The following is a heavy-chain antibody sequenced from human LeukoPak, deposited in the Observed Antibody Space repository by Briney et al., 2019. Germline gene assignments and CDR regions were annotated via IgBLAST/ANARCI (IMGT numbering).Heavy chain of an antibody. J-gene: IGHJ6*03. CDR2: INPNSGGT. V-gene: IGHV1-2*02. Sequence: ASVKVSCKASGYTFTGYYMHWVRQAPGQGLEWMGWINPNSGGTNYAQKFQGRVTMTRNTSISTAYMELSRLRSDDTAVYYCARKGGITGTTGYYYMDVWGKGTTVTVSS. CDR1: GYTFTGYY. CDR3: ARKGGITGTTGYYYMDV. D-gene: IGHD1-7*01.